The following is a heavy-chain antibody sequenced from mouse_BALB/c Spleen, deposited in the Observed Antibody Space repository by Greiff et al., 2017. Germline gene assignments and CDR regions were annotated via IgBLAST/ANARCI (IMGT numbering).Heavy chain of an antibody. J-gene: IGHJ2*01. D-gene: IGHD1-2*01. CDR3: TSTRYGYPDY. V-gene: IGHV1S81*02. CDR1: GYTFTSYY. Sequence: QVQLQQPGAELVKPGASVKLSCKASGYTFTSYYMYWVKQRPGQGLEWIGGINPSNGGTNFNEKFKSKATLTVGKSSSTTYMQLSSLTSEDSAVYDSTSTRYGYPDYWGQGTTLTVSS. CDR2: INPSNGGT.